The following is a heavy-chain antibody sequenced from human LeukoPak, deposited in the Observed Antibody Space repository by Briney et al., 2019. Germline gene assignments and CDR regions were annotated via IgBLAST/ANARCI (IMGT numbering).Heavy chain of an antibody. CDR1: GGSISSYY. Sequence: SETLSLTCTVSGGSISSYYWSWIRQPAGKGLEWIGRIYTSGSTNYNPSLKSRVTMSVDTSKNQFSLKLSSVTAADTAVYYCARGPNYYDSSGTWYFDLWGRGTLVTVSS. CDR3: ARGPNYYDSSGTWYFDL. D-gene: IGHD3-22*01. CDR2: IYTSGST. J-gene: IGHJ2*01. V-gene: IGHV4-4*07.